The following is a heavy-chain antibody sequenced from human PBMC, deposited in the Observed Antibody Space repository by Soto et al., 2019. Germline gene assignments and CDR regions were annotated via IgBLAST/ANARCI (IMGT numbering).Heavy chain of an antibody. Sequence: QLQLQESGPGLVKPSETLSLTCTVSGGSISSSSYYWGWIRQPPGKGLEWIGSIYYSGSTYYNPSLKSRVTMSVATSKSQFSLKVSSVTAADTAVYYCASLGGVGGCGGVIVPTSYYFDYWGQGTLVTVSS. D-gene: IGHD3-16*02. J-gene: IGHJ4*02. CDR3: ASLGGVGGCGGVIVPTSYYFDY. V-gene: IGHV4-39*01. CDR1: GGSISSSSYY. CDR2: IYYSGST.